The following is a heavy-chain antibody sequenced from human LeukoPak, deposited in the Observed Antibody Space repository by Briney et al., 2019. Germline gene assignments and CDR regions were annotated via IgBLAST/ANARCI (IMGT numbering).Heavy chain of an antibody. V-gene: IGHV4-61*02. D-gene: IGHD3-10*01. Sequence: SETLSLTCTVSGGSVSSGSYYWSWIRQPAGKGLEWIGRISTSGSTNYNPSLKSRVTISVDTSKNQFSLKLSSVTAADTAVYYCARAMAPFHWGQGTLVTVSS. CDR2: ISTSGST. J-gene: IGHJ1*01. CDR3: ARAMAPFH. CDR1: GGSVSSGSYY.